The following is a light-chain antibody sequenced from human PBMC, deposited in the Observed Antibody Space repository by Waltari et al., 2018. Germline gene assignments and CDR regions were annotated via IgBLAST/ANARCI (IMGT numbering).Light chain of an antibody. J-gene: IGKJ2*01. Sequence: LSVSPGERATLSCRASQSVSSNLAWYQQKLGQAPRLLIYDASTRATGIPARFSGSGSGTEFTLTISSLQSEDFAVYYCQQYSNWPPYTFGQGTKLEIK. V-gene: IGKV3-15*01. CDR1: QSVSSN. CDR3: QQYSNWPPYT. CDR2: DAS.